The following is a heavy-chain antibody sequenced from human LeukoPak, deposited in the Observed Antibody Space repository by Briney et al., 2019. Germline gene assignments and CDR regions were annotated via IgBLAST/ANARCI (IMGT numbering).Heavy chain of an antibody. V-gene: IGHV1-24*01. CDR2: FDPEDGET. J-gene: IGHJ2*01. Sequence: GASVKVSCKVSGYTLTELSMHWVRQAPGKGLEWMGGFDPEDGETIYAQKFQGRVTMTEDTSTDTAYMELSSLRSEDTAVYYCARVSSSWYQDWYFDLWGRGTLVTVSS. CDR3: ARVSSSWYQDWYFDL. CDR1: GYTLTELS. D-gene: IGHD6-13*01.